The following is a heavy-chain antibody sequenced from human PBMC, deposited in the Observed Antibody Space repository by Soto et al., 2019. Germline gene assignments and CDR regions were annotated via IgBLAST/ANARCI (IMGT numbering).Heavy chain of an antibody. CDR2: ITPILGTP. CDR3: VRGGSGSRGDY. CDR1: GGAFSNFA. V-gene: IGHV1-69*01. J-gene: IGHJ4*02. Sequence: QVQLVQSGAEMKKPGSSVKVSCKTSGGAFSNFAVSWVRQAPGQGLEWVGGITPILGTPSYAQKFQGRVTITAGVSTASAYMEITSRTSEDTALYYCVRGGSGSRGDYWGQGALVTVSS. D-gene: IGHD3-10*01.